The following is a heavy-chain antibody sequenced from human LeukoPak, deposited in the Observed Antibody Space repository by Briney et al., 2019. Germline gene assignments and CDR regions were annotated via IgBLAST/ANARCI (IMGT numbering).Heavy chain of an antibody. CDR1: GGSISSYY. V-gene: IGHV4-4*07. Sequence: SETVSLTCTVSGGSISSYYWSWIRQPAGKGLEWIGRIYTSRSTNYNPSLKSRVTMSVDTSKNQFSLKLSSVTAADTAVYYCASTSLTVDFDYWGQGTLVTVSS. CDR2: IYTSRST. CDR3: ASTSLTVDFDY. J-gene: IGHJ4*02. D-gene: IGHD4-11*01.